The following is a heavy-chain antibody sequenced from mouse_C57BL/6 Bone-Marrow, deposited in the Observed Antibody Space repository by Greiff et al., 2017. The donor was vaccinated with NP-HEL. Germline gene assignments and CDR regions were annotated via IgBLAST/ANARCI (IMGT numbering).Heavy chain of an antibody. V-gene: IGHV5-17*01. CDR3: ARRQLRPYYYAMDD. CDR2: ISSGSSTI. Sequence: EVNVVESGGGLVKPGGSLKLSCAASGFTFSDYGMHWVRQAPEKGLEWVAYISSGSSTIYYADTVKGRFTISRDNAKNTLFLQMTSLRSEDTAMYYCARRQLRPYYYAMDDWGQGTSVTVSS. D-gene: IGHD3-2*02. J-gene: IGHJ4*01. CDR1: GFTFSDYG.